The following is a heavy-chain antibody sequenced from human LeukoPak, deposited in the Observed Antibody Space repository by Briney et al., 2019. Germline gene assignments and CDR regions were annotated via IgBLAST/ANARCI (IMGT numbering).Heavy chain of an antibody. D-gene: IGHD1-7*01. CDR3: AITGTTTLTLDY. V-gene: IGHV1-24*01. CDR2: FDPEDGET. J-gene: IGHJ4*02. CDR1: GYTLTELS. Sequence: ASVKVSCKVSGYTLTELSMHWVRQAPGKGLEWMGGFDPEDGETIYAQKFQGRVTMTEDTSTDTAYMELSSLRSEDTAVYYCAITGTTTLTLDYWAREPWSPSPQ.